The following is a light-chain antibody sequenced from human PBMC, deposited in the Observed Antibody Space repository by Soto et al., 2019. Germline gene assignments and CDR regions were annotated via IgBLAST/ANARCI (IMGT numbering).Light chain of an antibody. V-gene: IGKV1-17*01. CDR1: QAIRTT. J-gene: IGKJ2*01. Sequence: PSSLSASVADRVTNPCRAIQAIRTTYNWYQQKPGKAPKRLIYSSSSLQSGVPSRFSGSGSGTEFTLTISSLQPDDFATYYCDHYHRYTGSFGQGTKVDIK. CDR3: DHYHRYTGS. CDR2: SSS.